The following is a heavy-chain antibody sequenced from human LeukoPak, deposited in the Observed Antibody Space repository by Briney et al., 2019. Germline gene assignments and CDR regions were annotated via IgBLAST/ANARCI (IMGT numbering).Heavy chain of an antibody. V-gene: IGHV3-30*18. Sequence: PGRSLRLSCAVSGFTFSNYGMHWVRQAPGKGLEWVAVISYDGSKKYYADSVKGRFTISRDNSKNTLYLQMNSLRAEDTAVYYCAKAGGAYSSTYYFHYWGQGTLVTVSS. CDR3: AKAGGAYSSTYYFHY. J-gene: IGHJ4*02. CDR2: ISYDGSKK. CDR1: GFTFSNYG. D-gene: IGHD6-6*01.